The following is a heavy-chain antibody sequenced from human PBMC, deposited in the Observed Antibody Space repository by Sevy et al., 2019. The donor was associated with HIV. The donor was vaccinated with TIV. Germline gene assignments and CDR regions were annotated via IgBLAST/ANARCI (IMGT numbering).Heavy chain of an antibody. V-gene: IGHV3-11*01. J-gene: IGHJ6*02. Sequence: GSLRLSCAASGFSFSDYYMTWIRQAPGKGLEWVSYISTYGSTIYYADSVKGRFTISRDNARNSLYLQMNSLRAEDTAVYYCARVGLRFFVWLPHYGMDVWGQGTTVTVSS. CDR3: ARVGLRFFVWLPHYGMDV. D-gene: IGHD3-9*01. CDR2: ISTYGSTI. CDR1: GFSFSDYY.